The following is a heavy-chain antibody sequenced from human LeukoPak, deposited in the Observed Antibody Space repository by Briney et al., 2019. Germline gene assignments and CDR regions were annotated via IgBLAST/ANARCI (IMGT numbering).Heavy chain of an antibody. J-gene: IGHJ6*02. CDR3: AREVGAAAGPTGGFHGLDV. CDR2: ISHDGSNK. Sequence: EPGGSLRLSCAASGFTFSSYGMHWVRQAPGRGLEWVAVISHDGSNKYDADSVKGRFTVSRDNPKNTLYLQMNNLRANDTSVYYCAREVGAAAGPTGGFHGLDVWGQGTTVTVSS. CDR1: GFTFSSYG. V-gene: IGHV3-30*03. D-gene: IGHD6-13*01.